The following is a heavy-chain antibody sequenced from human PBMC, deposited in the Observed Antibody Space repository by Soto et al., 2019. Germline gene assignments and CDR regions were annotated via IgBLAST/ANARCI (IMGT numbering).Heavy chain of an antibody. CDR1: GFTFSSYA. CDR2: ISYDGSNK. V-gene: IGHV3-30-3*01. J-gene: IGHJ6*02. Sequence: GGSLRLSCAASGFTFSSYAMHWVRQAPGKGLEWVAVISYDGSNKYYADSVKGRFTISRDNSKNTLYLQMNSLRAEDTAVYYCARGAMVPYGMDVWGQGTTVTVSS. D-gene: IGHD6-13*01. CDR3: ARGAMVPYGMDV.